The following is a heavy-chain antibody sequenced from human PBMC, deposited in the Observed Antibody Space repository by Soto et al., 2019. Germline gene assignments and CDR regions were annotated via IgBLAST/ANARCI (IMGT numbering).Heavy chain of an antibody. D-gene: IGHD1-26*01. CDR2: IIPMFGTP. CDR1: GDAFSNYI. J-gene: IGHJ4*02. CDR3: ARGRDQPPVGLYFDS. V-gene: IGHV1-69*01. Sequence: QVQLVQSGAEVQKPGSSVKVSCKASGDAFSNYIFDWVRQAPGQGLEWMGGIIPMFGTPKYAETFQDRVTMSAGVPTATAYMELTSLRFDDTAVYYCARGRDQPPVGLYFDSWGEGTRVTVSS.